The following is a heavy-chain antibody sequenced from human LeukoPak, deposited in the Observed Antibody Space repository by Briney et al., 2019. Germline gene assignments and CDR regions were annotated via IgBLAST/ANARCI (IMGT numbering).Heavy chain of an antibody. D-gene: IGHD3-10*01. CDR1: GYTFTGYF. V-gene: IGHV7-4-1*02. Sequence: ASVKVSCKASGYTFTGYFMHWVRQAPGQGLEWMGWINTNTGNPTYAQGFTGRFVFSLDTSVSTAYLQISSLKAEDTAVYYCARDRAYYYGSGPTFDHTMDVWGKGTTVTVSS. CDR2: INTNTGNP. CDR3: ARDRAYYYGSGPTFDHTMDV. J-gene: IGHJ6*03.